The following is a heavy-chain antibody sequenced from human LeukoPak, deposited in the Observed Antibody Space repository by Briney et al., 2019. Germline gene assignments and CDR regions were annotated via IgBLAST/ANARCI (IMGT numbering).Heavy chain of an antibody. Sequence: GGSLRLSCAASGFTFGDYAMHWVRQAPGKGLEWVSGISWNSVGIGYADSMKGRFTISRDNAKNSLYLQMNSLRAEDTAVYYCARDPEDCSSTSCYVYWYFDLWGRGTLVTVSS. J-gene: IGHJ2*01. CDR3: ARDPEDCSSTSCYVYWYFDL. CDR2: ISWNSVGI. CDR1: GFTFGDYA. D-gene: IGHD2-2*01. V-gene: IGHV3-9*01.